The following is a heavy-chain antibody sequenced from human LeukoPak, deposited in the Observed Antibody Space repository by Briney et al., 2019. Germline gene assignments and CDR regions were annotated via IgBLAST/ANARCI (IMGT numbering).Heavy chain of an antibody. CDR2: MNPNSGNT. CDR3: ARERSYPTDYYYYGMDV. D-gene: IGHD3-16*02. CDR1: GCTFTSYD. V-gene: IGHV1-8*01. J-gene: IGHJ6*02. Sequence: SVKVSCKASGCTFTSYDINWLRQATGQELDGMGWMNPNSGNTGYAHKFQDRVTMTRNTSISTAYMELSSLRSEDTAVYYCARERSYPTDYYYYGMDVWGQGTTVTVSS.